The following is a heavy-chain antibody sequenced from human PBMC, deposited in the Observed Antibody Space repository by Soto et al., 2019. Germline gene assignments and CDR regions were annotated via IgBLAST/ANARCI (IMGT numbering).Heavy chain of an antibody. Sequence: PSETLSLTCTVSGGSISSYYWSWIRQPPGKGLEWIGYIYYSGSTNYNPSLKSRVTISVDTSKNQFSLKLSSVTAADTAVYYCARFRVGATGYFDYWGQGTLVTVSS. CDR1: GGSISSYY. V-gene: IGHV4-59*08. D-gene: IGHD1-26*01. CDR3: ARFRVGATGYFDY. J-gene: IGHJ4*02. CDR2: IYYSGST.